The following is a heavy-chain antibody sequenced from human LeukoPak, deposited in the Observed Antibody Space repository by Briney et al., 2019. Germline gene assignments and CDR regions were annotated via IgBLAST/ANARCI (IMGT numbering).Heavy chain of an antibody. V-gene: IGHV3-21*01. CDR3: ARDPYSGSYGNYYYYFMDV. CDR1: GFTFSSYN. Sequence: GGFLRLSCAASGFTFSSYNMNWVRQAPGKGLEWVSSITSGSSYIYYADSVKGRFTISRDNAKNSLYLRMNSLRAEDTAVYYCARDPYSGSYGNYYYYFMDVWGKGTTVTISS. CDR2: ITSGSSYI. J-gene: IGHJ6*03. D-gene: IGHD1-26*01.